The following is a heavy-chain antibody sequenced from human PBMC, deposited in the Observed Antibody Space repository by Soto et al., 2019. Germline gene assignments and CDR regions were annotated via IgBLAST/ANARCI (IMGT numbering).Heavy chain of an antibody. CDR3: VRRHVSATGIDWFDP. CDR1: GYTFTSYG. D-gene: IGHD6-13*01. J-gene: IGHJ5*02. V-gene: IGHV1-3*01. Sequence: RASVKVSCKXSGYTFTSYGIHWVRQAPGQRLEWMGWINAANGDTKYSPKFKGRVTITRDTSASTAYMELSSLRSEDTAVYYCVRRHVSATGIDWFDPWGQGTLVTVSS. CDR2: INAANGDT.